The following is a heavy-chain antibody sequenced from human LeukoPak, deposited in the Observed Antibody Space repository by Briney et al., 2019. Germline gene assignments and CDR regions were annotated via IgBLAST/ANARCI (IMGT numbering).Heavy chain of an antibody. Sequence: WETLSLTCHVSGYSISRAYYWGWIRQPPGKELEWIGSIRCSESTLYKPSLKTRVTISGDTSKNQFSLKLSSVPAAATAVDYCARGFRGPNFDYWGQGTLVTVSS. J-gene: IGHJ4*02. CDR2: IRCSEST. V-gene: IGHV4-38-2*02. D-gene: IGHD3-10*01. CDR1: GYSISRAYY. CDR3: ARGFRGPNFDY.